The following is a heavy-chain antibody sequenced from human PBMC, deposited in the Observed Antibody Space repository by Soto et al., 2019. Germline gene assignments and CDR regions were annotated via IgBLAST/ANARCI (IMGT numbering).Heavy chain of an antibody. CDR3: ARVSLYYDSSGPSKNWFDP. Sequence: GGSLRLSCAASGFTFSSYGMHWVRQAPGKGLEWVAVISYDGSNKYYAVSVKSRITINPDTSKNQFSLQLNSVTPEDTAVYYCARVSLYYDSSGPSKNWFDPWGQGTLVTVSS. D-gene: IGHD3-22*01. CDR1: GFTFSSYG. J-gene: IGHJ5*02. CDR2: ISYDGSNK. V-gene: IGHV3-30*03.